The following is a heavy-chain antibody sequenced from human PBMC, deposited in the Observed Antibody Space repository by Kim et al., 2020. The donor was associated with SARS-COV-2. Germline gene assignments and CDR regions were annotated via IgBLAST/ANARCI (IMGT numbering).Heavy chain of an antibody. V-gene: IGHV4-4*02. CDR1: GGSISSSNR. Sequence: SETLSLTCAVSGGSISSSNRWSWLRQPPGKGLEWIGEIYHSGSTNYNPSLKSRVTISVDNSKNQFSLKLSSVTAAVTAVYYNARRETAMVSWGYYYYGMDDWGRGTTVT. CDR2: IYHSGST. D-gene: IGHD5-18*01. CDR3: ARRETAMVSWGYYYYGMDD. J-gene: IGHJ6*02.